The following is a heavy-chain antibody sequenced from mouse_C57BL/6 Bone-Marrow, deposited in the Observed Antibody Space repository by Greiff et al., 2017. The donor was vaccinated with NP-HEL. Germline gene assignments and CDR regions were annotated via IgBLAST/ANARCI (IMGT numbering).Heavy chain of an antibody. CDR2: IDPSASYT. Sequence: QVQLQQPGAELVMPGASVKLSCKASGYTFTSYWMHWVKQRPGQGLEWIGEIDPSASYTNYNQKFKGKSTLTVDKSSSTAYMQLSSLTSEDSAVYYCARSTGPYAMDYWGQGTSVTVSS. J-gene: IGHJ4*01. CDR3: ARSTGPYAMDY. CDR1: GYTFTSYW. V-gene: IGHV1-69*01. D-gene: IGHD4-1*01.